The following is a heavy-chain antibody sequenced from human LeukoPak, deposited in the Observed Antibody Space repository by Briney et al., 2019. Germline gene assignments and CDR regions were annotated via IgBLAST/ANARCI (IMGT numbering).Heavy chain of an antibody. CDR3: VRGYHISINNWFDY. D-gene: IGHD3-3*01. CDR2: LSAASTP. V-gene: IGHV4-4*07. J-gene: IGHJ4*02. CDR1: GDSVIYSY. Sequence: SETLSLTCTVSGDSVIYSYWGWIRQPAGKGLELIGRLSAASTPDYNPSLKSRLTMSVDTSKNQFSLRLSSVTAADTAVYYCVRGYHISINNWFDYWGQGALVTVSS.